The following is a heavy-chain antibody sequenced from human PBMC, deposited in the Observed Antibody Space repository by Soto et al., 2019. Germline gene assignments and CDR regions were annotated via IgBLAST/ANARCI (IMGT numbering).Heavy chain of an antibody. J-gene: IGHJ4*02. D-gene: IGHD2-2*01. CDR1: GFTVSSNY. CDR3: ARALYHSGLFDY. CDR2: IYSGGST. V-gene: IGHV3-53*01. Sequence: GGSLRLSCAASGFTVSSNYMSWVRQAPGKGLEWVSVIYSGGSTYYAYSVKGRFTISRDNSKNTLYLQMNSLRAEDTAVYYCARALYHSGLFDYWGQGTLVTVSS.